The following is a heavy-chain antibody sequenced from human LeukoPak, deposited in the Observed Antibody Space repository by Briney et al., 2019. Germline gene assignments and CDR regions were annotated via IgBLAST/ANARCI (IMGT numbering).Heavy chain of an antibody. CDR1: GFTFSSYS. Sequence: GGSLRLSCAAPGFTFSSYSMNWVRQAPGKGLEWVSGINWNGGSTGYADSVKGRFTISRDNAKNSLYLQMNSLRAEDTALYYCARDFGPGGYYYYGMDVWGQGTTVTVSS. D-gene: IGHD3-16*01. CDR3: ARDFGPGGYYYYGMDV. CDR2: INWNGGST. J-gene: IGHJ6*02. V-gene: IGHV3-20*04.